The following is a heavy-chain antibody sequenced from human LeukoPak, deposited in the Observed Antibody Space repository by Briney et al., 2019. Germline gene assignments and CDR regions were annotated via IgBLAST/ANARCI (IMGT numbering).Heavy chain of an antibody. CDR3: ARDNLGFDY. CDR2: ISAYNGNT. CDR1: GYTFTSFG. Sequence: GASVKVSCKASGYTFTSFGIIWARQAPGQGLEWMGWISAYNGNTNYAQKVQGRITMTTDRSTSTAYMELRSLRPDDTAVYYCARDNLGFDYWGQGTLVTVS. V-gene: IGHV1-18*01. J-gene: IGHJ4*02. D-gene: IGHD7-27*01.